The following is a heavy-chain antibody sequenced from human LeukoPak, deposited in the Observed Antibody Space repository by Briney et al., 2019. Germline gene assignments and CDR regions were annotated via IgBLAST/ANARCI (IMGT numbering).Heavy chain of an antibody. D-gene: IGHD3-10*01. J-gene: IGHJ4*02. CDR2: IYTSGST. V-gene: IGHV4-61*09. CDR3: TKGRGI. CDR1: GGSISSTSYD. Sequence: SETLSLTCTVSGGSISSTSYDWYWLRQPAGKGLEWIGHIYTSGSTNYNPPLQSRVTISVDTSKNQFSLKLTSVTAADTAVYYCTKGRGIWGQGPLVTVSS.